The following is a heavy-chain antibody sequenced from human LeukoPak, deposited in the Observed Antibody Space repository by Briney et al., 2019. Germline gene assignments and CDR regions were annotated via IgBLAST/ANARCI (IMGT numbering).Heavy chain of an antibody. V-gene: IGHV3-23*01. CDR1: GFTFSSYA. CDR2: ISGSGGST. CDR3: ATLRLYSSGWPTGQNFDY. Sequence: GGSLRLSCAASGFTFSSYAMSWVRQAPGKGLEWVSAISGSGGSTYYAGSVKGRFTISRDNSKNTLYLQMNSLRAEDTAVYYCATLRLYSSGWPTGQNFDYWGQGTLVTVSS. D-gene: IGHD6-19*01. J-gene: IGHJ4*02.